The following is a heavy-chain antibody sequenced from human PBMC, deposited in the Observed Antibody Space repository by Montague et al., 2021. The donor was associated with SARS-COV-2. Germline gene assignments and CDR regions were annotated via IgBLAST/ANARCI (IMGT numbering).Heavy chain of an antibody. J-gene: IGHJ2*01. CDR2: YYSGTN. D-gene: IGHD5-24*01. V-gene: IGHV4-39*01. CDR3: AVEDAGDGYFDL. Sequence: YYSGTNFSNPSLRSRVTMSGDTSRNQFSLRLSSVTAADTAVFYCAVEDAGDGYFDLWGRGTLVTVSA.